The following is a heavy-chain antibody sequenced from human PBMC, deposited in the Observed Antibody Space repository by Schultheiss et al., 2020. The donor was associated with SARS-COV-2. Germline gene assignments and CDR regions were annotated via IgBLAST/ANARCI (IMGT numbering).Heavy chain of an antibody. V-gene: IGHV3-23*01. J-gene: IGHJ4*02. CDR1: GFTFSSYA. D-gene: IGHD5-18*01. Sequence: GGSLRLSCAASGFTFSSYAMSWVRQAPGKGLEWVSAISGSGGSTYYADSVKGRFTISRDNSKNTLYLQMNSLRAEDTAVYYCARDVASVDVGMVDYWGQGTLVTVSS. CDR2: ISGSGGST. CDR3: ARDVASVDVGMVDY.